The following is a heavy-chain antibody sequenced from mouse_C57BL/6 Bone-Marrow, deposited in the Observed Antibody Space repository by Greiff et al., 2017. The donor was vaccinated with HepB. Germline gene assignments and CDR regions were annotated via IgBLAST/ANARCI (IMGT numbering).Heavy chain of an antibody. CDR1: GYTFTSYW. D-gene: IGHD1-1*01. CDR3: ATQFITTVVATREGAMDY. J-gene: IGHJ4*01. V-gene: IGHV1-50*01. Sequence: QVQLQQPGAELVKPGASVKLSCKASGYTFTSYWMQWVNQRPGQGLEWIGEIDPSDSYTNYNQKFKGKATLTVDTSSSTAYMQLSSLTSEDSAVYYCATQFITTVVATREGAMDYWGQGTSVTVSS. CDR2: IDPSDSYT.